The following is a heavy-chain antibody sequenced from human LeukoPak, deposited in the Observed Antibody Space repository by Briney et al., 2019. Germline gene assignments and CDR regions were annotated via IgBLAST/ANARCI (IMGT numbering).Heavy chain of an antibody. CDR2: RHYSGSA. V-gene: IGHV4-59*01. Sequence: SETLSLTCTVSGVSISSYYWTWIRQPPGKGLEWIGYRHYSGSANHNPSLKSRVTISVDTSKNQFSLELSSMTAADTAVYYCAREAQDPALLDVWGKGTTVTVSS. CDR3: AREAQDPALLDV. CDR1: GVSISSYY. J-gene: IGHJ6*04.